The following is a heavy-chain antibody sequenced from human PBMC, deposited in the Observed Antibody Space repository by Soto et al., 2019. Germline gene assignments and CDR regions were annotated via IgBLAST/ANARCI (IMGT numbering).Heavy chain of an antibody. CDR1: GGTFSIYA. D-gene: IGHD3-22*01. CDR3: ARDSSGYYGYYFDY. CDR2: IIPIFGTA. J-gene: IGHJ4*02. V-gene: IGHV1-69*13. Sequence: ASVKVSCKASGGTFSIYAISWVRQAPGQGLEWMGGIIPIFGTANYAQKFQGRVTITADESTSTAYMELSSLRSEDTAVYYCARDSSGYYGYYFDYWGQGTLVTVSS.